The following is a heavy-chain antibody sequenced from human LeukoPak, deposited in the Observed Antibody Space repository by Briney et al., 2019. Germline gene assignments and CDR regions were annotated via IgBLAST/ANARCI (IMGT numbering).Heavy chain of an antibody. D-gene: IGHD3-10*01. V-gene: IGHV4-39*01. Sequence: SETLSLTCTVSGGSISSSSYYWGWIRQPPGKGLEWIGSIYYSGSTYYNPSLKSRVTIPVDTSKNQFSLKLSSVTAADTAVYYCARHRSSGSLPIHYDYWGQGTLVTVSS. CDR3: ARHRSSGSLPIHYDY. CDR1: GGSISSSSYY. CDR2: IYYSGST. J-gene: IGHJ4*02.